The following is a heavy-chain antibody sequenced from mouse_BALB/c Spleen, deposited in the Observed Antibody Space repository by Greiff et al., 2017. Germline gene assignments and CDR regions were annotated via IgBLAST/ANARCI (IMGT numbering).Heavy chain of an antibody. V-gene: IGHV1S29*02. D-gene: IGHD2-1*01. J-gene: IGHJ3*01. CDR1: GYTFTDYN. Sequence: VQLKQSGPELVKPGASVKISCKASGYTFTDYNMHWVKQSHGKSLEWIGYIYPYNGGTGYNQKFKSKATLTVDNSSSTAYMELRSLTSEDSAVYYCARGYYGNPAWFAYWGQGTLVTVSA. CDR2: IYPYNGGT. CDR3: ARGYYGNPAWFAY.